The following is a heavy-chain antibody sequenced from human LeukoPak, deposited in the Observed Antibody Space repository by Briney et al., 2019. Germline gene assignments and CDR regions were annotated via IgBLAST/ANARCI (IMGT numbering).Heavy chain of an antibody. CDR2: IYPGDSDT. J-gene: IGHJ6*02. Sequence: GESLKISCKGSGYTFHSYWIAWVRQMPGKGLEWMGIIYPGDSDTRYSPSFQGQVTISADKSIRTAYLQWSSLRASDTAMYYCARRDSSGSSPYYYYGMDVWGQGTTVTVSS. CDR1: GYTFHSYW. D-gene: IGHD3-22*01. CDR3: ARRDSSGSSPYYYYGMDV. V-gene: IGHV5-51*01.